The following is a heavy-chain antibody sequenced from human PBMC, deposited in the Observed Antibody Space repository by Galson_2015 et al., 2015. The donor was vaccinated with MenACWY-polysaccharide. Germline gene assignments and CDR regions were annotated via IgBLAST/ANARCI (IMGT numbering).Heavy chain of an antibody. CDR2: AYFSRPP. D-gene: IGHD6-19*01. J-gene: IGHJ5*02. CDR1: GVSISSSGYY. CDR3: ARQEYTSAWYKWFDP. Sequence: SETLSLTCTVSGVSISSSGYYWGWIRQPPGKGLEWVGGAYFSRPPTYTPSLKSRFTIPGDTSKNQFPLKVSSVTAADTAVYYCARQEYTSAWYKWFDPWGQGTLVTVSS. V-gene: IGHV4-39*01.